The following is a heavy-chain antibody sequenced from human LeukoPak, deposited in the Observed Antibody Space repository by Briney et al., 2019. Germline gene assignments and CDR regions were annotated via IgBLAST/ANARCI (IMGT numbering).Heavy chain of an antibody. CDR2: IRSKAYGGTT. CDR3: TRRVGLYPPTDYFDY. V-gene: IGHV3-49*03. Sequence: PGRSLRLFCTASGFTFGDYAMSWFRQAPGKGLEWVGFIRSKAYGGTTEYAASVKGRFTISRDDSKSIAYLQMNSLKTEDTAVYYCTRRVGLYPPTDYFDYWGQGTLVTVSS. D-gene: IGHD1-14*01. CDR1: GFTFGDYA. J-gene: IGHJ4*02.